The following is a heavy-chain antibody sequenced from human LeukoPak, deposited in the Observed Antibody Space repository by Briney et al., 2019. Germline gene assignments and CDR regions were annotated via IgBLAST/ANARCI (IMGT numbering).Heavy chain of an antibody. V-gene: IGHV3-33*08. CDR1: GFSFSTYG. Sequence: GGSLTLSCAASGFSFSTYGMHWVRQAPGKGLEWLALIWHDGSKKYYADCVKGLFPISRDNSKNTLFLQLNDLRAEDTGFYYCAGETPPGGDYYFEYWGQGTLVTVSS. CDR2: IWHDGSKK. CDR3: AGETPPGGDYYFEY. J-gene: IGHJ4*02. D-gene: IGHD3-16*01.